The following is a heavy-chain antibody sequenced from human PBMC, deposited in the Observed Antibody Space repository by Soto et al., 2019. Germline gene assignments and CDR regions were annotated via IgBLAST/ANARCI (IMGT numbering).Heavy chain of an antibody. CDR2: IYYSGST. CDR1: GGSLSSYY. CDR3: ARGGGYDWGRLWDYYYYMDV. J-gene: IGHJ6*03. Sequence: PSDTLFLTCTVSGGSLSSYYWSWIRQPPGKGLEWIGYIYYSGSTNYNPSLKSRVTISVDTSKNQFSLKLSSVTAADTAVYYCARGGGYDWGRLWDYYYYMDVWGKGTTVNVSS. D-gene: IGHD5-12*01. V-gene: IGHV4-59*01.